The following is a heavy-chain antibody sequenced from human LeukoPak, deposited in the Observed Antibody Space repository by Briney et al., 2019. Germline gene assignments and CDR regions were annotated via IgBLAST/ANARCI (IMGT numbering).Heavy chain of an antibody. CDR3: ASRWVLTGEPY. CDR2: ISYSGST. J-gene: IGHJ4*02. Sequence: SETLSLTCTVSGGSISTSTYYWGWIRQPPGKGLEWIGSISYSGSTNYNASLKSRVTISVDKSYNQFSLKLSSVTAADTAVYYCASRWVLTGEPYWGQGTLVTVSS. D-gene: IGHD7-27*01. V-gene: IGHV4-39*07. CDR1: GGSISTSTYY.